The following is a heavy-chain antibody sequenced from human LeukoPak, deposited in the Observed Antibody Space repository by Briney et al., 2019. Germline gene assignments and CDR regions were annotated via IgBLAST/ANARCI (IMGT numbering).Heavy chain of an antibody. V-gene: IGHV3-48*03. CDR2: ISSSGSTI. Sequence: GGSLRLSCAASGFTFSSYEMNWVRQAPGKGLEWVSYISSSGSTIYYADSVKGRFTISRDNAKNSLYLQMNSLRAEDTAVYYCARRHYYGMDVWGQGTTVTVSS. CDR3: ARRHYYGMDV. J-gene: IGHJ6*02. CDR1: GFTFSSYE.